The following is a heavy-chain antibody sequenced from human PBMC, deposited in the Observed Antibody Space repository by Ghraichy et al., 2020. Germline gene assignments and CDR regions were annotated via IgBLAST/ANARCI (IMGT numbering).Heavy chain of an antibody. Sequence: GSLSLTCTVSGGSISSYYWSWIRQPPGKGLEWIGYIYYSGSTNYNPSLKSRVTISVDTSKNQFSLKLSSVTAADTAVYYCARDSHYYDSSGYPYDAFDIWGQGTMVTVSS. CDR1: GGSISSYY. CDR3: ARDSHYYDSSGYPYDAFDI. CDR2: IYYSGST. V-gene: IGHV4-59*01. J-gene: IGHJ3*02. D-gene: IGHD3-22*01.